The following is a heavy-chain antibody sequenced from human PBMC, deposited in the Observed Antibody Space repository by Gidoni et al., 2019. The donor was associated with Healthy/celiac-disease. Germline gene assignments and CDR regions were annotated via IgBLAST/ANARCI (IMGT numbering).Heavy chain of an antibody. CDR3: AMTQGRDSSGYPGVNWFDP. J-gene: IGHJ5*02. CDR2: IIPILGIA. Sequence: QVQLVQSGAEVKKPGSSVKVSCKASGGTFSSYAISWVRQAPGQGLEWMGRIIPILGIANYAQKFQGRVTITADKSTSTAYMELSSLRSEDTAVYYCAMTQGRDSSGYPGVNWFDPWGQGTLVTVSS. V-gene: IGHV1-69*04. D-gene: IGHD3-22*01. CDR1: GGTFSSYA.